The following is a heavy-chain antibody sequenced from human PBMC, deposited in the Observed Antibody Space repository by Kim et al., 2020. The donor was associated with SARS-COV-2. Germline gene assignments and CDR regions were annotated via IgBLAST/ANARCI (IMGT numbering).Heavy chain of an antibody. Sequence: GGSLRLSCAASGFTFSDYYMSWIRQAPGKGLEWVSYISSSGSTIYYADSVKGRFTISRDNAKNSLYLQMNSLRAEDTAVYYCARATRYCSGGSCYFDYWGQGTLVTVSS. CDR1: GFTFSDYY. CDR3: ARATRYCSGGSCYFDY. J-gene: IGHJ4*02. V-gene: IGHV3-11*04. CDR2: ISSSGSTI. D-gene: IGHD2-15*01.